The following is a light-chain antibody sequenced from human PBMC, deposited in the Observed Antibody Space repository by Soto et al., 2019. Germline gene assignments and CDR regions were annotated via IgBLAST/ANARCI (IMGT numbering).Light chain of an antibody. CDR3: QQYGGSYT. CDR1: QSITNNY. Sequence: EIVLTQSPGTLSLSPGERATLSCRASQSITNNYLAWYQQRPGQAPRALIYGASSRAIGIPDRFSGSGSGTDFTLTISRLEPEDFGVYYCQQYGGSYTFGQGNKMEIK. V-gene: IGKV3-20*01. CDR2: GAS. J-gene: IGKJ2*01.